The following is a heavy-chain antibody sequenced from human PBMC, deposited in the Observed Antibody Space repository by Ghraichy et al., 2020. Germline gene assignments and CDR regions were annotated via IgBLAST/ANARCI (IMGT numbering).Heavy chain of an antibody. CDR1: GFTFSRYW. J-gene: IGHJ6*04. V-gene: IGHV3-7*03. CDR3: YISMDRGLINEHYYGVDV. Sequence: GGSLRLSCAASGFTFSRYWMSWVRQAPEKGLEWVANIKPDGSEKYYVGSVTGRFTISRDNAKNSLYLQMNSLRVEDTAIYYCYISMDRGLINEHYYGVDVWSTGTTVPGSS. CDR2: IKPDGSEK. D-gene: IGHD3-10*01.